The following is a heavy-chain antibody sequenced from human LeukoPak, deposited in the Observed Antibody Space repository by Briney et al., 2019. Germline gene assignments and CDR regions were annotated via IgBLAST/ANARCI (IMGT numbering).Heavy chain of an antibody. V-gene: IGHV1-18*01. Sequence: GASVKVSCKAAGYTVTSYGISWVRQAPGQGLEWMGGISAYNGNTNYAQKLQGRVTMTTDTSTSTAYMELRSLRSDDTAVYYCARDLPHDLALDYWGQGTLVTVSS. CDR3: ARDLPHDLALDY. J-gene: IGHJ4*02. CDR2: ISAYNGNT. CDR1: GYTVTSYG.